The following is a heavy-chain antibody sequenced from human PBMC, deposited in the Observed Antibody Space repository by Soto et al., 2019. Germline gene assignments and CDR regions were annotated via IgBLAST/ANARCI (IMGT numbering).Heavy chain of an antibody. D-gene: IGHD2-8*01. CDR1: GYTFTRYG. Sequence: ASVKVSCKASGYTFTRYGISWVRQAPGQGLEWMGWISGYNGDTNYAQKFQGRVIMTIDTSTGTAYMELRSLTSDDTAVYYCAKNGQPPYYYYGLDVWGQGTTVTVSS. CDR2: ISGYNGDT. CDR3: AKNGQPPYYYYGLDV. V-gene: IGHV1-18*01. J-gene: IGHJ6*02.